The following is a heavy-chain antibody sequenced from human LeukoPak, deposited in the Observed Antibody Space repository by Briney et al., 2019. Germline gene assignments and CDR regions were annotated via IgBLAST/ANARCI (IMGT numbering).Heavy chain of an antibody. D-gene: IGHD3-22*01. J-gene: IGHJ5*02. V-gene: IGHV4-61*05. CDR2: IYYSGST. CDR3: ARAGTYDSLIS. Sequence: SETLSLTCTVSGGSISSSSYYWSWIRQPPGKGLEWIGYIYYSGSTNYNPSLKSRVTISVDTSKNQFSLKLSSVTAADTAVYYCARAGTYDSLISWGQGTLVTVSS. CDR1: GGSISSSSYY.